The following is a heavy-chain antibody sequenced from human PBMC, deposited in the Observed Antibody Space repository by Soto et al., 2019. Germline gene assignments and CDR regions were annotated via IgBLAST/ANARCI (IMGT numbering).Heavy chain of an antibody. Sequence: SETLSLTCTVSGGSISSSSYYWGWIRQPPGKGLEWIGSIYYSGSTYYNPSLKSRVTISVDTSKNQFSLRAEDTAVYYCAKRSIGYDILTGYYHNWFDPWGQGTLVTVSS. J-gene: IGHJ5*02. CDR1: GGSISSSSYY. D-gene: IGHD3-9*01. CDR2: IYYSGST. CDR3: AKRSIGYDILTGYYHNWFDP. V-gene: IGHV4-39*07.